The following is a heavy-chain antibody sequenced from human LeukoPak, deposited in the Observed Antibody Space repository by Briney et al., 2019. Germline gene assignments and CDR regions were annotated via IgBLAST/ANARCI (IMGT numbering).Heavy chain of an antibody. CDR3: ARVTIGYCSSANCYGGAFDI. D-gene: IGHD2-2*01. Sequence: RGSLRLSCAASGFTFSDHYMTWIRQAPGKGLEWVSYISSSGSTMYYADSVKGRFTISRDNAKNSLYLQMNSLRAEDTAVYYCARVTIGYCSSANCYGGAFDIWGQGTMVTVSS. CDR2: ISSSGSTM. V-gene: IGHV3-11*01. CDR1: GFTFSDHY. J-gene: IGHJ3*02.